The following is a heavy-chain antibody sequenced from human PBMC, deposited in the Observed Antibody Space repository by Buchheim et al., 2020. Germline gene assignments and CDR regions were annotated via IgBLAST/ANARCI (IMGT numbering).Heavy chain of an antibody. Sequence: QVQLQESGPGLVKPSQTLSLTCTVSGGSISSGDYYWSWIRQPPGKGLEWIGYLYYSGSTYYNPSLKSRFTISVDTSKNTFSLKLSSVTAADTAVYYCARDQTPGSSSWYADYYYGMDVWGQGTT. V-gene: IGHV4-30-4*01. CDR3: ARDQTPGSSSWYADYYYGMDV. J-gene: IGHJ6*02. D-gene: IGHD6-13*01. CDR1: GGSISSGDYY. CDR2: LYYSGST.